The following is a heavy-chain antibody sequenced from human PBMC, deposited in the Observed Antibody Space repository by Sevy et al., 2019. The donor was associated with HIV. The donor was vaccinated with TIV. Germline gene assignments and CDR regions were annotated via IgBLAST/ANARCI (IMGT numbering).Heavy chain of an antibody. D-gene: IGHD2-8*01. CDR1: GFTFSKYS. J-gene: IGHJ4*02. Sequence: GGSVRLSCAASGFTFSKYSMSWVRQPPGKGLEWVSTLSFGCGEINYEDSVKGRFTISRDNSKSSVYLQMNNLRPEDAAVYFCAREGCTKPHDYWGQGTLVTVSS. CDR3: AREGCTKPHDY. V-gene: IGHV3-23*01. CDR2: LSFGCGEI.